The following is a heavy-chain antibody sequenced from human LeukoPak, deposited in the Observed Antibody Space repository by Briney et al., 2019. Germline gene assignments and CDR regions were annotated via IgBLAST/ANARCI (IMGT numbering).Heavy chain of an antibody. CDR3: ATKVLRSGYTYGFGNY. V-gene: IGHV1-24*01. CDR2: FDPEDGET. Sequence: ASVKVSCKVSVYTHTELSMHWVRQAPGKGLEWMGGFDPEDGETLYAQKFQGRVTMTEDTSTDTAYMELSMLRSEDTAVYYCATKVLRSGYTYGFGNYWGQGTLITVTS. CDR1: VYTHTELS. D-gene: IGHD5-18*01. J-gene: IGHJ4*02.